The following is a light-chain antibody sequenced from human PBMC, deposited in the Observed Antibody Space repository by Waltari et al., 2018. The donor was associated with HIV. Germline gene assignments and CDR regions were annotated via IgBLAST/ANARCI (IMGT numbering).Light chain of an antibody. V-gene: IGKV1-27*01. CDR2: AAS. CDR1: QGISNY. Sequence: DIQMTQSPSSLSASVGDRVTITCRASQGISNYLAWYQQKPGKVPKLLIYAASTLQSGVPSRFSGSGSGTDFSLTISSLQPEDVAAYFCQKYNSAPWTFGQGTKVEIK. CDR3: QKYNSAPWT. J-gene: IGKJ1*01.